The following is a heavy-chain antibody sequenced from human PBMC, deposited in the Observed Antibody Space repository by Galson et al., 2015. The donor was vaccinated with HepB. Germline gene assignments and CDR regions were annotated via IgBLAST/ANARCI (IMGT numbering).Heavy chain of an antibody. CDR2: ISYDGSNK. D-gene: IGHD1-14*01. V-gene: IGHV3-30*18. CDR1: GFTFSTYA. Sequence: SLRLSCAASGFTFSTYAMHWVRQAPGKGLEWVAVISYDGSNKYYADSVKGRFTISRGNSKNKLYLQMNSLRAKDTAVYYCAKDAGSSGISGMDVWGQGTTVTVSS. CDR3: AKDAGSSGISGMDV. J-gene: IGHJ6*02.